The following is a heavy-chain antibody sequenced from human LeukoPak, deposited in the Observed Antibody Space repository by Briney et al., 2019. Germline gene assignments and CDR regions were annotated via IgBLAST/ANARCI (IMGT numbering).Heavy chain of an antibody. V-gene: IGHV4-39*01. CDR2: IYYGGGT. CDR3: ARHRWVAGTLDY. CDR1: GVSINSSSYY. J-gene: IGHJ4*02. Sequence: PSVTLSLTCTVSGVSINSSSYYWGWIRQAPGKGVEWIGSIYYGGGTYYNPSLKSRFTISVDTAKNQFSLKLSSVTAADTAVYYCARHRWVAGTLDYWGQGTLVTVSS. D-gene: IGHD6-19*01.